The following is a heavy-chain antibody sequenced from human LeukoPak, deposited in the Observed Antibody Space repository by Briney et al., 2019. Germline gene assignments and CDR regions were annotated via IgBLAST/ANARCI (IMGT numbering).Heavy chain of an antibody. D-gene: IGHD4-23*01. V-gene: IGHV3-48*01. J-gene: IGHJ4*02. CDR2: ISSSSSTT. CDR3: ARRAGGYSHPYDY. Sequence: PGGSLRLSCAASGFTFSSYGMTWVRQAPGKGLEWVSYISSSSSTTYYADSVKGRFTISRDNSKNTLYLQMNSLRAEDTAVYYCARRAGGYSHPYDYWGQGILVTVSS. CDR1: GFTFSSYG.